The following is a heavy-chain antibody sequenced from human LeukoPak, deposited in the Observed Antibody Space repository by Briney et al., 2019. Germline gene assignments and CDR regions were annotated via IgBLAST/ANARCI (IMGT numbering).Heavy chain of an antibody. CDR3: AREVRTGIGATDY. D-gene: IGHD1-26*01. J-gene: IGHJ4*02. V-gene: IGHV1-46*01. CDR2: IATRGDGA. Sequence: ASVKVSCKASGYRFSNYSVDWIRQAPGRGLEGVGIIATRGDGAHYAQTFQGRATMPRDTSTSTLYMELSSLRPEDTAVYYCAREVRTGIGATDYWGQGTLVTVSS. CDR1: GYRFSNYS.